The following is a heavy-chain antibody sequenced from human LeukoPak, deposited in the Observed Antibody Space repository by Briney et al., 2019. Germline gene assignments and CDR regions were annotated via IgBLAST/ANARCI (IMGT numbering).Heavy chain of an antibody. V-gene: IGHV4-59*01. Sequence: SETLSLTCTVSGDSISTSYWSWIRQPPGKGLEWIGYIYYSGRTIYNPSLKSRVTISVDTSMAVDTSKIQVSLNLASVTAADTAVYYCAGDIAATGNLDCWGQGTLVTVSS. CDR3: AGDIAATGNLDC. CDR1: GDSISTSY. J-gene: IGHJ4*02. CDR2: IYYSGRT. D-gene: IGHD6-13*01.